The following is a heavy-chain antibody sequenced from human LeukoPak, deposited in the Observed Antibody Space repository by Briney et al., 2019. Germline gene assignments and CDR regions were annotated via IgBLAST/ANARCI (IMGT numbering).Heavy chain of an antibody. CDR1: GGSISSYY. J-gene: IGHJ3*02. V-gene: IGHV4-59*01. CDR3: ARALDIVATTPNALDI. Sequence: SETLSLTCTVSGGSISSYYWSWIRQPPGKGLEWIGYIYYSGSTNYNPSLKSRVTISVDTSKNQFSLKLSSVTAADTAVYYCARALDIVATTPNALDIWGQGTMVTVSS. D-gene: IGHD5-12*01. CDR2: IYYSGST.